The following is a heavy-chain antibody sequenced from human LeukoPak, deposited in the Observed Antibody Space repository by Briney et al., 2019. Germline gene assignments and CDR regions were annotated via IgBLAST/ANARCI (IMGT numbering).Heavy chain of an antibody. V-gene: IGHV3-11*01. Sequence: GSLRLSCAASGFSFSDYYMSWIRQAPGKGLEWVSYASSSGTTIYYADSVKGRFTISRDNAKNSLFLQMNSLRAEDTAVYYCARVTYDAFDIWGQGTMVTVSS. CDR2: ASSSGTTI. J-gene: IGHJ3*02. CDR3: ARVTYDAFDI. CDR1: GFSFSDYY.